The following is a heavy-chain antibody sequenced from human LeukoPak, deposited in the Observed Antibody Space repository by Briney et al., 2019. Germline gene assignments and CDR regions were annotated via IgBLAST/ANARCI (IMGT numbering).Heavy chain of an antibody. CDR1: GGSFSGYY. Sequence: PSETLSLTCAVYGGSFSGYYWSWIRQPPGKGLEWIGEINHSGSTNYNPSLKSRVTISVDTSKNQFSLKLSSVTAADTAVYYCVRGASSSWHWYFDLWGRGTLVTVSS. V-gene: IGHV4-34*01. CDR3: VRGASSSWHWYFDL. J-gene: IGHJ2*01. D-gene: IGHD6-13*01. CDR2: INHSGST.